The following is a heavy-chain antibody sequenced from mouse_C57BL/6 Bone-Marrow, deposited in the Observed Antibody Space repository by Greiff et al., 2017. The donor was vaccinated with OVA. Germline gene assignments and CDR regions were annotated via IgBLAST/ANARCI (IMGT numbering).Heavy chain of an antibody. CDR2: INPNNGGT. J-gene: IGHJ3*01. V-gene: IGHV1-22*01. Sequence: EVKLVESGPELVKPGASVKMSCKASGYTFTDYNMHWVKQSHGKSLEWIGYINPNNGGTSYNQKFKGKATLTVNKSSSTAYMELRSLTSEDSAVYYCARGGKLRPFAYWGQGTLVTVSA. D-gene: IGHD1-1*01. CDR3: ARGGKLRPFAY. CDR1: GYTFTDYN.